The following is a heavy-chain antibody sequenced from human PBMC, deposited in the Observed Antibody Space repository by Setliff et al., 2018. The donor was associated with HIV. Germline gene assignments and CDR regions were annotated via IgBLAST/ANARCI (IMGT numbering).Heavy chain of an antibody. V-gene: IGHV1-69*13. Sequence: SVKVSCKASGGTFSSYAISWVRQAPRQGLEWMGGIIPIFGTTNYAQKFQGRVTITADESTSTAYVEVSSLRSEDTAVYYCARSRGTWGTSFGYWGLGTLVTVSS. CDR3: ARSRGTWGTSFGY. D-gene: IGHD3-16*01. CDR2: IIPIFGTT. J-gene: IGHJ4*02. CDR1: GGTFSSYA.